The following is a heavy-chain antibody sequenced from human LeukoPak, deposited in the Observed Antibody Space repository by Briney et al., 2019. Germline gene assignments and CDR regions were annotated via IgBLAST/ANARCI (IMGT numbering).Heavy chain of an antibody. D-gene: IGHD2-21*01. V-gene: IGHV3-23*01. J-gene: IGHJ4*02. CDR3: AKDNFGLVPYCFDS. CDR1: GFTFTDYA. CDR2: IGGGGFNT. Sequence: GGSLRLSCVASGFTFTDYAMSWVRQAPGKGLEWVSSIGGGGFNTHYADSVKGRFSISRDTSTNTLYLEMNSLRANDSALYYCAKDNFGLVPYCFDSWGQGTLVTVSS.